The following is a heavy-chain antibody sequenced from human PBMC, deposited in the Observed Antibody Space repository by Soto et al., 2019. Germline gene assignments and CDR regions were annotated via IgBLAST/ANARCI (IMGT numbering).Heavy chain of an antibody. V-gene: IGHV3-66*01. CDR2: IYSGGST. J-gene: IGHJ6*03. Sequence: GGSLRLSCAASGFTFSSYAMSWVRQAPGKGLEWVSVIYSGGSTYYADSVKGRFTISRDNSKNTLYLQMNSLRAEDTAVYYCATDFYCSGGSCYSDYYYYMDVWGKGTTVTVSS. CDR3: ATDFYCSGGSCYSDYYYYMDV. D-gene: IGHD2-15*01. CDR1: GFTFSSYA.